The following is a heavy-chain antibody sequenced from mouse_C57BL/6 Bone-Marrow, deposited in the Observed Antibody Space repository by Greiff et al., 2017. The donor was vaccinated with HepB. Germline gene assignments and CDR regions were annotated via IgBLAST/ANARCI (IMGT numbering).Heavy chain of an antibody. D-gene: IGHD2-3*01. CDR1: GFSFNTYA. CDR2: IRSKSNNYAT. V-gene: IGHV10-1*01. J-gene: IGHJ2*01. CDR3: VRGYYYFDY. Sequence: EVKVIESGGGLVQPKGSLKLSCAASGFSFNTYAMNWVRQAPGKGLEWVARIRSKSNNYATYYADSVKDRFTISRDDSESMLYLQMNNLKTEDTAMYYCVRGYYYFDYWGQGTTLTVSS.